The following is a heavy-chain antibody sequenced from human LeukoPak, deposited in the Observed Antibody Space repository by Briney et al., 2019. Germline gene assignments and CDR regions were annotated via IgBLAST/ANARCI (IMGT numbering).Heavy chain of an antibody. CDR2: IKSDGSIT. D-gene: IGHD2-21*01. CDR1: GFTFSGYA. Sequence: GGSLRLSCAASGFTFSGYAMHWVLQAPGKGLVWVSRIKSDGSITSYADSVMGRFTISRDNARNTLFLEMNSLRAEDSAVYYCAQHGFLGPVTAYLDYWGQGTPVTVSS. V-gene: IGHV3-74*01. J-gene: IGHJ4*02. CDR3: AQHGFLGPVTAYLDY.